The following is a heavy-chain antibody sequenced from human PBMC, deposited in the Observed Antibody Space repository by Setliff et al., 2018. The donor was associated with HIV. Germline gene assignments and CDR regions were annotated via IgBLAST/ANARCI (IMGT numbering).Heavy chain of an antibody. CDR1: GFTFGDYA. J-gene: IGHJ4*02. D-gene: IGHD3-3*01. CDR3: TRDQPRYYNFWSGYPYYFDH. V-gene: IGHV3-49*04. Sequence: GGSLRLSCTASGFTFGDYAMSWVRQAPGKGLEWVGFIRSKAYGGTTEYAASVKGRFTISRDDSKSIAYLQMNSLKTEDTAVYYCTRDQPRYYNFWSGYPYYFDHWGRGTLVTVSS. CDR2: IRSKAYGGTT.